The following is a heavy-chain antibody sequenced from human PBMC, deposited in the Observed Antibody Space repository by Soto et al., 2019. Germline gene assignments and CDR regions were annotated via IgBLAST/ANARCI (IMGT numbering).Heavy chain of an antibody. CDR3: ARVVAYGMDV. J-gene: IGHJ6*02. D-gene: IGHD3-10*01. CDR1: GYTFTTFH. CDR2: INPSGGGP. Sequence: QVQLVQSGAEVKKPGASVKVSCKASGYTFTTFHMHWVRQAPGQGLEWMGIINPSGGGPSYAQKFQGRVTMTRDTSTSTVYMELSSLRSEDTAVYYCARVVAYGMDVWGQGTTVTVSS. V-gene: IGHV1-46*01.